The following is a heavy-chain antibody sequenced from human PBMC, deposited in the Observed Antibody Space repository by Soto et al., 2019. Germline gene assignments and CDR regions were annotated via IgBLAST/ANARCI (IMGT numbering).Heavy chain of an antibody. V-gene: IGHV1-18*01. Sequence: GASVKVSCKASGYTFTNYGISWVRQAPGQGLEWMGWINTYNGNTKYAQKFQGRVTMTTDTSTNTAYMELRSLRSDDTAVYYCARDIHYYDSSGSDYWGQGTQVTVSS. CDR1: GYTFTNYG. D-gene: IGHD3-22*01. J-gene: IGHJ4*02. CDR3: ARDIHYYDSSGSDY. CDR2: INTYNGNT.